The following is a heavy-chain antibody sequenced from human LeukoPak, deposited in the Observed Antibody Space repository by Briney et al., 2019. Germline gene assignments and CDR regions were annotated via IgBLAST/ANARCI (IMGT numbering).Heavy chain of an antibody. CDR2: IYYGGST. V-gene: IGHV4-39*07. CDR1: GGSTSSSRYY. CDR3: ARYYDRSGYWSTPHFDY. J-gene: IGHJ4*02. Sequence: SSETLSLTCTVSGGSTSSSRYYWGWTRQPPGKGLEWIGSIYYGGSTYYNPSLKSRVTISVDTSNNQFSLKLSSVTAADTAVYYCARYYDRSGYWSTPHFDYWGQGTLVTVSS. D-gene: IGHD3-22*01.